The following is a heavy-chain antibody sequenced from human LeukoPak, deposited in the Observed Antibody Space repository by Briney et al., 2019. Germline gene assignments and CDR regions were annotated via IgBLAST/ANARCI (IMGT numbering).Heavy chain of an antibody. Sequence: PGGSLRLSCAAFGFTFSSYGMHWGRQAPGKGLGWVGVISYDGSNKYYADSLKGRFTISRDNPKNTLYLQMNSLRAEDTAVYYCAKDPGIAVAGSSGWFDPWGQGTLVTVSS. D-gene: IGHD6-19*01. CDR1: GFTFSSYG. J-gene: IGHJ5*02. V-gene: IGHV3-30*18. CDR3: AKDPGIAVAGSSGWFDP. CDR2: ISYDGSNK.